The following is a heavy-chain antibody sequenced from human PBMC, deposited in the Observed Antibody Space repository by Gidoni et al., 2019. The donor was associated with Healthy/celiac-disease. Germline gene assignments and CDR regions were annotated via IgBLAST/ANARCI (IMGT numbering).Heavy chain of an antibody. CDR3: ASWVDYVWGSPDEHFDY. CDR2: IYYSGST. D-gene: IGHD3-16*01. CDR1: GGSISSGGYY. Sequence: QVQLQESGPGLVKPSQTLSLTCTVSGGSISSGGYYWSWIRQHPGKGLEWIGYIYYSGSTYYNPSLKSRVTISVDTSKNQFSLKLSSVTAADTAVYYCASWVDYVWGSPDEHFDYWGQGTLVTVSS. J-gene: IGHJ4*02. V-gene: IGHV4-31*03.